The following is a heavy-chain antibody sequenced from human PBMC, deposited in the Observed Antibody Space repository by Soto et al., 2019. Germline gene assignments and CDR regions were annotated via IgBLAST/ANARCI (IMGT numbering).Heavy chain of an antibody. CDR3: ASTTVTGFYYYYMDV. CDR2: INAGSGNS. D-gene: IGHD4-4*01. V-gene: IGHV1-3*01. J-gene: IGHJ6*03. CDR1: GYSFASHA. Sequence: QVQLVQSGAEVKRPGASVKVSCEASGYSFASHAIHWVRHAPGQRLEWMGWINAGSGNSKYSQNFQGRVTITRDTSASTAYMELSSLRSEDTAIYYCASTTVTGFYYYYMDVWGKGTTVSVSS.